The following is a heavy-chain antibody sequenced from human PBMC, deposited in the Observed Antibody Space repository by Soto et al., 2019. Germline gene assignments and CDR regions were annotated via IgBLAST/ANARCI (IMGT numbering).Heavy chain of an antibody. Sequence: QVQLQQWGAGLLKPSETLSLTCAVYGGSFSGYYWSWIRQTPGKGLEWIGEINHSGSTNYNPSLKSRVTISVDTSKNRFSLKLRSVTAADTAVYYCARRITMIVVVITSCYFDLWGRGTLVPVSS. CDR1: GGSFSGYY. V-gene: IGHV4-34*01. J-gene: IGHJ2*01. CDR2: INHSGST. D-gene: IGHD3-22*01. CDR3: ARRITMIVVVITSCYFDL.